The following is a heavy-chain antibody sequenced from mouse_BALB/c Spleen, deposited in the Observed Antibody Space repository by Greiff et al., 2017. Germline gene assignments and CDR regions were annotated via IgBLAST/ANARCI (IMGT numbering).Heavy chain of an antibody. J-gene: IGHJ3*01. D-gene: IGHD2-4*01. CDR3: ARDDYGFAY. CDR2: INPGSGGT. Sequence: VKLQESGAELVRPGTSVKVSCKASGYAFTNYLIEWVKQRPGQGLEWIGVINPGSGGTNYNEKFKGKATLTADKSSSTAYMQLSSLTSDDSAVYFCARDDYGFAYWGQGTLVTVSA. CDR1: GYAFTNYL. V-gene: IGHV1-54*01.